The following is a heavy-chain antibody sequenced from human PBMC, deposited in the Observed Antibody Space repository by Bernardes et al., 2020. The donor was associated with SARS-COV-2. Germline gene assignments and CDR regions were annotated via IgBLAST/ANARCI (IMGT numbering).Heavy chain of an antibody. J-gene: IGHJ5*02. CDR2: IYYSGST. Sequence: LSLTCTVSGGSIRSSSYYWGWIRQPPGKGLEWIGSIYYSGSTYYNPSLKSRVTISVDTSKNQFSLKLSSVTAADTAVYYCARVLMVYVWSPNWFDPWGQGTLVTVSS. V-gene: IGHV4-39*07. D-gene: IGHD2-8*01. CDR1: GGSIRSSSYY. CDR3: ARVLMVYVWSPNWFDP.